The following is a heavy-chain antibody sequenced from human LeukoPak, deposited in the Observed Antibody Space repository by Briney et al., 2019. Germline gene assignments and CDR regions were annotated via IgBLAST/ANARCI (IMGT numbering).Heavy chain of an antibody. CDR1: GGSISSSGYY. V-gene: IGHV4-39*01. Sequence: SETLSLTCTVSGGSISSSGYYWAWIRQPPGKGLEWIGSIYYSGSTHYNPSLKSRVTISVDTSNNQFSLKMNSMTAADTALYYCAAGRMITEVNALDYWGQGTLVTVSS. D-gene: IGHD3-22*01. CDR2: IYYSGST. J-gene: IGHJ4*02. CDR3: AAGRMITEVNALDY.